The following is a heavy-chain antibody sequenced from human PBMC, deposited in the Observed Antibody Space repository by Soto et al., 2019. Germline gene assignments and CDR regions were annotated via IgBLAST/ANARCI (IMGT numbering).Heavy chain of an antibody. V-gene: IGHV3-15*01. D-gene: IGHD3-22*01. CDR3: TTDLPYYYDSSGSPLGY. CDR1: GFTFSNAW. Sequence: PGGSLRLSCAASGFTFSNAWMSWVRQAPGKGLEWVGRIKSKTDGGTTDYAAPVKGRFTISRDDSKNTLYLQMNSLKTEDTAVYYCTTDLPYYYDSSGSPLGYWGQGTLVTVSS. J-gene: IGHJ4*02. CDR2: IKSKTDGGTT.